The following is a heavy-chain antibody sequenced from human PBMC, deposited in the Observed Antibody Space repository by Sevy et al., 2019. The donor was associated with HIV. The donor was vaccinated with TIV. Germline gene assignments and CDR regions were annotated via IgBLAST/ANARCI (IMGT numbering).Heavy chain of an antibody. CDR1: GFTFSSYE. CDR2: IRNSGTSM. CDR3: ARDLPPSATTVAHFDC. V-gene: IGHV3-48*03. Sequence: GGSLRLSCVASGFTFSSYEMNWVRQAPGKGLEWVSYIRNSGTSMYYSDSVKGRFTISRDKARNSLYLQMNSLRAEDTAVYYCARDLPPSATTVAHFDCWGQGTLVTVSS. J-gene: IGHJ4*02. D-gene: IGHD4-17*01.